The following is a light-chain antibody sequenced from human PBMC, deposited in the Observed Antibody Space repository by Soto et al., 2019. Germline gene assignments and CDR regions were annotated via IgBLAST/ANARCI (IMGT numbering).Light chain of an antibody. J-gene: IGLJ2*01. Sequence: QSVLTQPRSVSGSPGQSVTISCTGTSSDVGGYNYVSWYQQHPGKAPKLMIYDVSKRPSGVPDRFSGSKSGNTASLTISGLQAEDEADYYCCSYAGSYTHVVVGGGTKLTVL. CDR1: SSDVGGYNY. CDR2: DVS. V-gene: IGLV2-11*01. CDR3: CSYAGSYTHVV.